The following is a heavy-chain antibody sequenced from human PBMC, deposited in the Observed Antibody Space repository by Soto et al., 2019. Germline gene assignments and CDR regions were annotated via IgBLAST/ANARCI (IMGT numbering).Heavy chain of an antibody. J-gene: IGHJ5*01. V-gene: IGHV2-5*02. D-gene: IGHD3-10*01. CDR3: AHRDGFGELVS. CDR2: IYWDDDK. CDR1: GFSLTTSGVG. Sequence: QITLKESGPTLVKPTQTLTLTCTFSGFSLTTSGVGVGWIRQPPGKALEWLALIYWDDDKRYSPSLKSRLTIPKDPSRNQVVLTTTNMDPVDTATYFCAHRDGFGELVSWGQGTLVTVSS.